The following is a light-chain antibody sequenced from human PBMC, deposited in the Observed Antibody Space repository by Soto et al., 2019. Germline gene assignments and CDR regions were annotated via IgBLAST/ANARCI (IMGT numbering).Light chain of an antibody. Sequence: DIQMTQSPSTLSASVGDRVTITCRASQSVSTWLAWYQQTPGKAPQVLISMASTLESGVPSRFSGSGSGTEFTLTISSLQADDFATYYCQQYNDLSTFGGGTKVDIK. CDR3: QQYNDLST. V-gene: IGKV1-5*03. CDR1: QSVSTW. CDR2: MAS. J-gene: IGKJ4*01.